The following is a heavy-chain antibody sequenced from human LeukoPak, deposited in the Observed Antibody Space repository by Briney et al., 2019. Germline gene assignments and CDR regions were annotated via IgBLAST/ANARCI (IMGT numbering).Heavy chain of an antibody. V-gene: IGHV1-2*02. CDR3: ARGGCSSTSCYDYFDY. Sequence: GASVKVSCKASGYTFTVHYLHWVRQAPGQGLEWMGWINPNSGGTNYAQKFQGRVTMTRDTSISTAYMELSRLRSDDTAVYYCARGGCSSTSCYDYFDYWGQGTLVTVSS. J-gene: IGHJ4*02. D-gene: IGHD2-2*01. CDR1: GYTFTVHY. CDR2: INPNSGGT.